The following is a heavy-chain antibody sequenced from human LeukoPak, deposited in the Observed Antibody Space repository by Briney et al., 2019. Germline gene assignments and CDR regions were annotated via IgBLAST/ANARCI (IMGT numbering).Heavy chain of an antibody. J-gene: IGHJ4*02. V-gene: IGHV3-21*01. CDR3: ARVGSDWDFAY. D-gene: IGHD3/OR15-3a*01. CDR1: GFTFSGHW. CDR2: ISSSSSYI. Sequence: GGSLRLSCAASGFTFSGHWMHWVRQAPGKGLEWVSSISSSSSYIYYADSVKGRFTISRDNAKNSLNLQMNSLRAEDTAVYYCARVGSDWDFAYWGQGTLVTVSS.